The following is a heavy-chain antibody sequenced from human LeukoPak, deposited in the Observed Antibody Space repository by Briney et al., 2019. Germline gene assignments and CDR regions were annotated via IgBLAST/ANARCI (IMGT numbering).Heavy chain of an antibody. Sequence: PSETLSLTCAVYGGSFSGYYWSWIRQPPGKGLEWIGEINHSGSTNYNPSLKSRVTISVDTSKNQFSLKLSSVTAADTAVYYCARGDYDSSGAPHYWGQGTLVTVSS. D-gene: IGHD3-22*01. J-gene: IGHJ4*02. CDR3: ARGDYDSSGAPHY. V-gene: IGHV4-34*01. CDR2: INHSGST. CDR1: GGSFSGYY.